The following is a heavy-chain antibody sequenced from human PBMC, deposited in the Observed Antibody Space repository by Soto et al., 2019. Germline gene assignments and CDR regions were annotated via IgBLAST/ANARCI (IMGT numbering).Heavy chain of an antibody. J-gene: IGHJ6*02. D-gene: IGHD1-1*01. V-gene: IGHV1-18*01. Sequence: ASVKVSCKASDYTFISYGISWVRQAPGQGLEWMGWISVHNGNANYPQKLQGRVSMTTNTSTNTAYMELRSLRSDDTAVYYCARDAVVWNGDEHYYYGLDVWGQGTTVTVSS. CDR3: ARDAVVWNGDEHYYYGLDV. CDR1: DYTFISYG. CDR2: ISVHNGNA.